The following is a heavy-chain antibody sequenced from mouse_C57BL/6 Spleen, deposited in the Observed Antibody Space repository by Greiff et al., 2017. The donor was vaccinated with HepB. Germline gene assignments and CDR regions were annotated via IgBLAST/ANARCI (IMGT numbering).Heavy chain of an antibody. CDR1: GFTFSSYA. CDR2: ISDGGSYT. Sequence: EVQRVESGGGLVKPGGSLKLSCAASGFTFSSYAMSWVRQTPEKRLEWVATISDGGSYTYYPDNVKGRFTIYRDNAKNNLYLQMSHLKSEDTAMYYCARDGYGNYVVAMDYWGQGTSVTVSS. D-gene: IGHD2-10*02. J-gene: IGHJ4*01. CDR3: ARDGYGNYVVAMDY. V-gene: IGHV5-4*01.